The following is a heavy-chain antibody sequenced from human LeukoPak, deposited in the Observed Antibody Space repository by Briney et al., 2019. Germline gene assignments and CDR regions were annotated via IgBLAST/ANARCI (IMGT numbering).Heavy chain of an antibody. V-gene: IGHV3-74*01. D-gene: IGHD3-22*01. J-gene: IGHJ4*02. CDR3: TRSTGNYYDSSAYYDY. CDR1: GFTFSTYW. Sequence: AGGSLRLSCAASGFTFSTYWMHWVRQTPGKGLVWVSRINSDESGTSYADSVKGRFTISRDNAKNTLYPQMNSLRAEDTAVYYCTRSTGNYYDSSAYYDYWGQGTLVTVSS. CDR2: INSDESGT.